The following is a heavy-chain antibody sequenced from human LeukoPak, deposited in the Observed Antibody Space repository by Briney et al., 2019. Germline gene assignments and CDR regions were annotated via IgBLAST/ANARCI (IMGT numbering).Heavy chain of an antibody. CDR3: ARVQYLEQQLVHYFQH. D-gene: IGHD6-13*01. V-gene: IGHV4-61*02. CDR2: IYTTGST. Sequence: SETLSLTCTVSGGSISSGSYYWSWIRQPAGKGLEWIGRIYTTGSTNYDPSLKSRVTISIDTSKNEFSLKLSSVTAADTAVYYCARVQYLEQQLVHYFQHWGQGTLVTVSS. CDR1: GGSISSGSYY. J-gene: IGHJ1*01.